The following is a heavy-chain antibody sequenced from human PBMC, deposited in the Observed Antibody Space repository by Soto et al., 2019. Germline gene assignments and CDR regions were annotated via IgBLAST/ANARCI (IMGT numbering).Heavy chain of an antibody. CDR3: AKVGTSGGNCYSYRDY. D-gene: IGHD2-15*01. J-gene: IGHJ4*02. CDR2: ISGSGDNT. V-gene: IGHV3-23*01. Sequence: PGGSLRLSCAASGFTFSSYAMSWVRQAPGKGLEWVSDISGSGDNTYYADSVKGRFTLSRDNSKNALYLQMNSLRAEDTAVYYCAKVGTSGGNCYSYRDYWGQGTLVTVSS. CDR1: GFTFSSYA.